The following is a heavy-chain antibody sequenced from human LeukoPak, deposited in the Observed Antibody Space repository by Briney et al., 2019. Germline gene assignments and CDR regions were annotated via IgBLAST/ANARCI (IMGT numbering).Heavy chain of an antibody. J-gene: IGHJ3*02. CDR1: GGSISSYY. D-gene: IGHD1-7*01. CDR2: IYYSGST. Sequence: SETLSLTCTVSGGSISSYYWSWIRQPAGKGLEWIGYIYYSGSTNYNPSLKSRVTISVDTSKNQFSLKLSSVTAADTAVYYCARDGPNWNFPFDIWGQGTMVTVSS. V-gene: IGHV4-59*01. CDR3: ARDGPNWNFPFDI.